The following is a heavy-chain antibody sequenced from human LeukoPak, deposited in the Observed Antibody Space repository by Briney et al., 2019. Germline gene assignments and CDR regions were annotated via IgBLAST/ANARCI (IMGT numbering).Heavy chain of an antibody. CDR2: ISAYNGNT. D-gene: IGHD6-6*01. V-gene: IGHV1-18*01. J-gene: IGHJ4*02. Sequence: ASVKVSCKASGYTFTGHGISWVRQAPGQGLEWMGWISAYNGNTNYAQKLQGRVTMTTDTSTSTAYMELRTLRSDDTAVYYCARGGAIGSSSSLFEYWGQGTLVTVSS. CDR3: ARGGAIGSSSSLFEY. CDR1: GYTFTGHG.